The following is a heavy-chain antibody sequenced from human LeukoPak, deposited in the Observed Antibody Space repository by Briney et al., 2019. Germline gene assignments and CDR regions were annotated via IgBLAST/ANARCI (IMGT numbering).Heavy chain of an antibody. CDR3: ARESNVYYYDSSGFPFDY. J-gene: IGHJ4*02. Sequence: GGSLRLSCAASGFTFSSYEMNWVRQAPGKGLERVSYISISGSTIYYADSVKGRFTISRDNAKNSLYLQMNSLRAEDTAVYYCARESNVYYYDSSGFPFDYWGQGTLVTVSS. CDR1: GFTFSSYE. CDR2: ISISGSTI. V-gene: IGHV3-48*03. D-gene: IGHD3-22*01.